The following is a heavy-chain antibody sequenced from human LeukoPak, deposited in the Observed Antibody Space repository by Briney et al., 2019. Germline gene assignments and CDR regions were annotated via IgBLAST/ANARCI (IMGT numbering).Heavy chain of an antibody. D-gene: IGHD3-3*01. CDR1: GFTFSSYA. Sequence: PGGSLRLSCAASGFTFSSYAMHWVRQAPGKGLEWVAVISYDGSNKYYADSVEGRFTISRDNSKNTLYLQMNSLRAEDTAVYYCAREGNYDFWSGYFLFDYWGQGTLVIVSS. V-gene: IGHV3-30-3*01. CDR3: AREGNYDFWSGYFLFDY. CDR2: ISYDGSNK. J-gene: IGHJ4*02.